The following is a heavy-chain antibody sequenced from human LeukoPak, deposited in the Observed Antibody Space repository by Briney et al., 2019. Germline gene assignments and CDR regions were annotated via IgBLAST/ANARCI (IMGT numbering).Heavy chain of an antibody. CDR3: ARDATTVGPLDS. CDR2: VIPILGKP. CDR1: GDTFRSYA. Sequence: SVKVSCKATGDTFRSYAISWVRQAPGQGLEWMGRVIPILGKPPYAQTLQGRVTITADKPTTTGYMGLSSLRSEDTAVYYCARDATTVGPLDSWGQGTLVTVSS. D-gene: IGHD4-23*01. V-gene: IGHV1-69*04. J-gene: IGHJ4*02.